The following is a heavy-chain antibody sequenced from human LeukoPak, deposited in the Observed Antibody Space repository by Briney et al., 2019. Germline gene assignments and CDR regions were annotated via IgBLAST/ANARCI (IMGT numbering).Heavy chain of an antibody. CDR2: IYYSGST. J-gene: IGHJ4*02. CDR1: GGSISSSSYY. D-gene: IGHD3-9*01. V-gene: IGHV4-39*01. CDR3: ARLHLLRYFDWLLDY. Sequence: NPSETLSLTCTVSGGSISSSSYYWGWIRQPPGKGLEWIGSIYYSGSTYYNPSLKSRVTISVDTSKNQFSLKLSSVTAADTAVYYRARLHLLRYFDWLLDYWGQGTLVTVSS.